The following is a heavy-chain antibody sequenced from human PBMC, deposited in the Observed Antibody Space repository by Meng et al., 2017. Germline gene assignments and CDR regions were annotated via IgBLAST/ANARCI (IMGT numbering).Heavy chain of an antibody. Sequence: ASVKVSCKASGYTFTGYYMHWVRQAPGQGLEWMGWINPNRGGTNYAQKFQGRVTMTRDTSISTAYMELSRLRSDDTAVYYCARLSVDTAMAQTFDPWGQGTLVTVSS. CDR1: GYTFTGYY. J-gene: IGHJ5*02. CDR2: INPNRGGT. V-gene: IGHV1-2*02. CDR3: ARLSVDTAMAQTFDP. D-gene: IGHD5-18*01.